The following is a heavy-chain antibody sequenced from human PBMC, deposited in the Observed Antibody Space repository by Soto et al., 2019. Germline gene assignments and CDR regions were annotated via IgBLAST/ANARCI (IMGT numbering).Heavy chain of an antibody. V-gene: IGHV1-46*01. J-gene: IGHJ4*02. Sequence: QVQLVQSGAEVKEPGASVKVSCKASGYNFASNHMHWVRQIPGQGLEWMGIIHPTDGSTSYAQRFRGRITLTRDAPTNTYYTEQRGLTSGDTAVYYCVRDRFGSWTFDYWGQGTLLTVSS. D-gene: IGHD6-13*01. CDR2: IHPTDGST. CDR3: VRDRFGSWTFDY. CDR1: GYNFASNH.